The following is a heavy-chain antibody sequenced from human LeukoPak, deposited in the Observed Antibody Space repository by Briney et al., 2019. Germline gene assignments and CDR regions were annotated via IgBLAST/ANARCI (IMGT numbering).Heavy chain of an antibody. J-gene: IGHJ5*02. CDR2: IYHSGST. CDR3: ARDRNYCGSTSCWGNWFDP. D-gene: IGHD2-2*01. CDR1: GGSISSGGYY. V-gene: IGHV4-30-2*01. Sequence: SQTLSLTCTVSGGSISSGGYYWSWIRQPPGKGLEWIGYIYHSGSTYYNPSLKSRVTISVDRSKNQFSLKLSSVTAADTAVYYCARDRNYCGSTSCWGNWFDPWGQGTLVTVSS.